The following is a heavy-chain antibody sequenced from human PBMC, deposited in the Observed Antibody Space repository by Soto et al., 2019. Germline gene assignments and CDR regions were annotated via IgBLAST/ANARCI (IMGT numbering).Heavy chain of an antibody. D-gene: IGHD2-2*01. J-gene: IGHJ4*02. CDR3: AKPAPSGSSTYFYFFDY. CDR1: GFAFSSYA. Sequence: GGSLRLSCAASGFAFSSYAMSWVRQAPGKGLEWVSAISGNGGSTYYADSVKGRFTISRDNSRDTLSLQMNSLRAEDTAVYYCAKPAPSGSSTYFYFFDYWGQGTLVTVSS. CDR2: ISGNGGST. V-gene: IGHV3-23*01.